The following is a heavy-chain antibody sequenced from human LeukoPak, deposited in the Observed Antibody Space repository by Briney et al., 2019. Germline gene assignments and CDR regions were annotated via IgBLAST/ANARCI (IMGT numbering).Heavy chain of an antibody. Sequence: GSLRVSCAASGFTFSAYGVHWVRQAPGKGLEWLATISYDGSHKYYADSVKGRFTISRDNSKNTLYLQMNSLRAEDTAVYYCAKDIDPGASYFDYWGQGTLVTVSS. D-gene: IGHD4/OR15-4a*01. V-gene: IGHV3-30*18. J-gene: IGHJ4*02. CDR2: ISYDGSHK. CDR3: AKDIDPGASYFDY. CDR1: GFTFSAYG.